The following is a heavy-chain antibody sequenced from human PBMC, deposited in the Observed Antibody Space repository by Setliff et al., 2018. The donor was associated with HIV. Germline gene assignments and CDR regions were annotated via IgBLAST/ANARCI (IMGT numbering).Heavy chain of an antibody. D-gene: IGHD4-4*01. Sequence: GESLRLSCVTSEFTFTNAWMSWVRQSAGRGLEWVARIKSKIDGGTTAYTAPVKGRFRISRDDSKDTLYLEMNSLKTEDTAMYYCTTDNYLKSEFAHWGQGSMVTVSS. CDR3: TTDNYLKSEFAH. CDR1: EFTFTNAW. V-gene: IGHV3-15*01. J-gene: IGHJ5*02. CDR2: IKSKIDGGTT.